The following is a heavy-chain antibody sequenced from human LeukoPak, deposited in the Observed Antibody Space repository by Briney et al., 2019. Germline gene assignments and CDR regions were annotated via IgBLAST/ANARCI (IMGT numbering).Heavy chain of an antibody. Sequence: PGGSLRLSCVASGFTFSSYWMSWVRQAPGRGLEWVSAISGSSGLTYYADSVKGRFTISRDNSKNTLFLQMNSLRAEDTAVYYCARRGESTTYGDYRFDYWGQGTLVTVSS. D-gene: IGHD4-17*01. J-gene: IGHJ4*02. CDR1: GFTFSSYW. CDR2: ISGSSGLT. V-gene: IGHV3-23*01. CDR3: ARRGESTTYGDYRFDY.